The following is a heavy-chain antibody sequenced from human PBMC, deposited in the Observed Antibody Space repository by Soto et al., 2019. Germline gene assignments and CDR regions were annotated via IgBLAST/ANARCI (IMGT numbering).Heavy chain of an antibody. D-gene: IGHD2-15*01. J-gene: IGHJ6*02. CDR3: ATGWQHRTVSNYYGMDV. V-gene: IGHV1-69*01. CDR2: SIPIFGTA. CDR1: GGTFSAYS. Sequence: QVQLVQSGAEVKKPGSSVKVSCKASGGTFSAYSISWVRQAPGQGLEWMGGSIPIFGTANYAQKFQGRVTITADESTSTTYMELRRLRSEDTAVYYCATGWQHRTVSNYYGMDVWGQGTTVTVSS.